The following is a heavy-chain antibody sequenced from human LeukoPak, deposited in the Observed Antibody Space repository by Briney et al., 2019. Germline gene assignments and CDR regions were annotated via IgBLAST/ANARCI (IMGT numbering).Heavy chain of an antibody. CDR2: ISYDGSNK. CDR1: GFTLSTYG. Sequence: GGSLRLSCAASGFTLSTYGMHWVRQAPGKGLEWVAVISYDGSNKYYADSVKGRFTISRDNSKNTLYLQINSLRAEDTAVYYCANDRSMGLDYWGQGTLVSVSS. V-gene: IGHV3-30*18. CDR3: ANDRSMGLDY. J-gene: IGHJ4*02. D-gene: IGHD3-10*01.